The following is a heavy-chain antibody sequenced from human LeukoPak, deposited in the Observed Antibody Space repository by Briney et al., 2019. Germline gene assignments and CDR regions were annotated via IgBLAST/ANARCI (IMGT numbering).Heavy chain of an antibody. D-gene: IGHD6-6*01. CDR2: IRYDGSNK. CDR1: GFTFSSYG. CDR3: ARDGLDRSSSGWGYYMDV. Sequence: PGGSLRLSCAASGFTFSSYGMHWVRQAPGKGLEWVAFIRYDGSNKYYADSVKGRFTISRDNSKNTLYLQMNSLRAEDTAVYSCARDGLDRSSSGWGYYMDVWGKGTTVTVSS. J-gene: IGHJ6*03. V-gene: IGHV3-30*02.